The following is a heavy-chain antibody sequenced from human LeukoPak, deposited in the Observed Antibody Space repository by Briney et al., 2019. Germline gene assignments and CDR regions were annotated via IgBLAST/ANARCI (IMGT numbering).Heavy chain of an antibody. CDR2: ITVSSST. CDR1: GFTCSTYT. Sequence: PGGSLRLSCAASGFTCSTYTMNWVRQAPGKGLEWLSYITVSSSTYYADSVQGRFTISRDNAKNSLYLQMNSLRDEDTAVYYCARGDTLSDLNAFDLWGQGTTVTVSS. CDR3: ARGDTLSDLNAFDL. J-gene: IGHJ3*01. V-gene: IGHV3-48*02.